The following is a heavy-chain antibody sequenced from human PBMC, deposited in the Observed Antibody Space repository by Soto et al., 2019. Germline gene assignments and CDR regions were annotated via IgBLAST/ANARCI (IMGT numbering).Heavy chain of an antibody. D-gene: IGHD3-22*01. J-gene: IGHJ3*02. CDR1: GGSISSSSYY. CDR2: IYYSGST. Sequence: PSETLSLTCTVSGGSISSSSYYWGWFRQPPGKGLEWIGSIYYSGSTYYNPSLKSRVTISVDTSKNQFSLKLSSVTAADTAVYYCARRWSLYYYDYGAFDIWCLSTIVTVSS. V-gene: IGHV4-39*01. CDR3: ARRWSLYYYDYGAFDI.